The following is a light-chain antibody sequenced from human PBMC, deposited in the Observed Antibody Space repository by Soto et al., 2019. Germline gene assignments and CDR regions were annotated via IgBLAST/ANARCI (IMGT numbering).Light chain of an antibody. CDR2: GAS. CDR1: QAIINY. J-gene: IGKJ3*01. Sequence: IQLTQSPSSLSASVGYRVTITCRASQAIINYLAWYQQKPGKAPQLLIYGASTLQSGVPSRFSGSGSGTHFTLTVSSLQPEDFATYYCQQLFIYPPTFGPGTKVD. CDR3: QQLFIYPPT. V-gene: IGKV1-9*01.